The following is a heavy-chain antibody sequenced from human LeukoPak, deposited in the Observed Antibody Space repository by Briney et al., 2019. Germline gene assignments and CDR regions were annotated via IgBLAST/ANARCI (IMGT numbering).Heavy chain of an antibody. CDR3: AELGITMIGGV. J-gene: IGHJ6*04. V-gene: IGHV3-21*01. CDR2: ISSSGSSYI. CDR1: GFTFSSYS. D-gene: IGHD3-10*02. Sequence: GGSLRLSCAASGFTFSSYSMNWVRQAPGKGLEWVSSISSSGSSYIYYADSVKGRFTISRDNAKNSLYLQMNSLRAEDTAVYYCAELGITMIGGVWGKGTTVTISS.